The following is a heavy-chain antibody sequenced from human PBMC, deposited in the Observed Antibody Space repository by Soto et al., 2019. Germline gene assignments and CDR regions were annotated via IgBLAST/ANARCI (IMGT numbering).Heavy chain of an antibody. CDR2: ISGSGGST. D-gene: IGHD3-22*01. V-gene: IGHV3-23*01. CDR1: GFTFSSYA. Sequence: GGSLRLSCAASGFTFSSYAMSWVRQAPGKGLEWVSAISGSGGSTYYADSVKGRFTISRDNSKNTLYLQMNSLRAEDTAVYYCVKEGYYYDSSGYYYGWFDPWGKGTLVTVSS. CDR3: VKEGYYYDSSGYYYGWFDP. J-gene: IGHJ5*02.